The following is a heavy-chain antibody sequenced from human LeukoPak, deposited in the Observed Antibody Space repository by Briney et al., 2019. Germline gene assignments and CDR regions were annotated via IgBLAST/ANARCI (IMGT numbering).Heavy chain of an antibody. Sequence: GGSLRLSCAASGFTFSSYAMSWVRQAPGKGLEWVSAISGSGGSTYYADSVKGRFTISRDNSKNTLYLQMNSLRAEDTAVYYCAKAHWYSSSSSFYYYYYMDVWGKGTTVTVSS. CDR3: AKAHWYSSSSSFYYYYYMDV. J-gene: IGHJ6*03. V-gene: IGHV3-23*01. CDR2: ISGSGGST. CDR1: GFTFSSYA. D-gene: IGHD6-6*01.